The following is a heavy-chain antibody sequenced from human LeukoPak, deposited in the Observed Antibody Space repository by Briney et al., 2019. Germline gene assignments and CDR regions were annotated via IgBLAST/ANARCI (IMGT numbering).Heavy chain of an antibody. Sequence: SETLSLTCTVSGGSISSYYWSWIRQPPGKGLEWIGYIYYSGSTNYNPSLKSRVTISVDTSKNQFSLKLSSVTAADTAVYYCARHRYYYDSSGYYYLDPWGQGTLVTVSS. D-gene: IGHD3-22*01. J-gene: IGHJ5*02. CDR2: IYYSGST. CDR1: GGSISSYY. V-gene: IGHV4-59*08. CDR3: ARHRYYYDSSGYYYLDP.